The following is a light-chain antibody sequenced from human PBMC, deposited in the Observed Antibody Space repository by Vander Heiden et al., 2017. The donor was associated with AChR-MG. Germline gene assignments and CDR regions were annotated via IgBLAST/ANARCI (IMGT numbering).Light chain of an antibody. CDR1: SGHSSYA. Sequence: QLVLTQSPSASASLGASVKLTCTLSSGHSSYAIAWHQQQPEKGPRYLMKLNSDGSHSKGDGIPDRFSGSSSGAERYLTISSLQSEDGADYYCQTWGTGNWVFGGGTKLTVL. J-gene: IGLJ3*02. V-gene: IGLV4-69*01. CDR2: LNSDGSH. CDR3: QTWGTGNWV.